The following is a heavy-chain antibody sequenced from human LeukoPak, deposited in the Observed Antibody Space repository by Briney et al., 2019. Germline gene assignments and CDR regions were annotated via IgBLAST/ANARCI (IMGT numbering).Heavy chain of an antibody. V-gene: IGHV1-46*01. J-gene: IGHJ4*02. Sequence: ASVKVSCKASGYTFTSYYMHWVQQAPGQGLEWMGIINPSGGSTSYAQKFQGRVTMTRDTSTSTVYMELSSLRSEDTAVYYRARETSVMVRGVIINYFDYWGQGTLVTVSS. CDR2: INPSGGST. CDR3: ARETSVMVRGVIINYFDY. CDR1: GYTFTSYY. D-gene: IGHD3-10*01.